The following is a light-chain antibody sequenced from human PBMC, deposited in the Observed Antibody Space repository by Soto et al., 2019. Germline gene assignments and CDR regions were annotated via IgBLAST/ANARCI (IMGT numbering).Light chain of an antibody. CDR3: QQYNVWPLT. CDR2: AAS. CDR1: QSVSSSY. V-gene: IGKV3-15*01. Sequence: EIVLTQSPGTLSLSPGERATLSCRSSQSVSSSYLVWYQQKPGQAPRLLIYAASTRATGIPARFSGSGSGTDFTLTISSLQSEDFAVYYCQQYNVWPLTFGGGTKVDIK. J-gene: IGKJ4*01.